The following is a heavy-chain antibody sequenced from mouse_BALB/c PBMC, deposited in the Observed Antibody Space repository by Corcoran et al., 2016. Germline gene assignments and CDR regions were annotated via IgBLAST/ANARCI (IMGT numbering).Heavy chain of an antibody. V-gene: IGHV9-1*02. CDR2: INTYTGEP. J-gene: IGHJ4*01. CDR1: GYNFTHYG. CDR3: ACMDY. Sequence: QIKLVQPGPELKKPGETVKISCKASGYNFTHYGMNWVKQAPGKGLKWMGWINTYTGEPTYADDFKGRFAFSLETSASTAYLQINNLKNEDMATYFCACMDYWGQGTSVTVSS.